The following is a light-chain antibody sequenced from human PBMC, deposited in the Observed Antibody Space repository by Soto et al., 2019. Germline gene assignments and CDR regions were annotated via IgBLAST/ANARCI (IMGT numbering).Light chain of an antibody. CDR2: ATS. CDR3: QHYGDSAPFP. CDR1: QSIKSTY. J-gene: IGKJ3*01. V-gene: IGKV3-20*01. Sequence: EVVLTQSPGTLSLSPGERATLSCRTSQSIKSTYLAWYQQKPGQAPRLLMSATSRRATGIPDRFSGSGSGTDFTLSISRLEPEDFAVYYCQHYGDSAPFPFGPGTKVDIK.